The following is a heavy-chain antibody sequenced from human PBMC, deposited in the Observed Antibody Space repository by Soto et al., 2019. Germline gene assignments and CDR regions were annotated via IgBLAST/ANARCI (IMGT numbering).Heavy chain of an antibody. V-gene: IGHV3-23*01. CDR3: AKIIGYGSFDY. CDR2: ISGSGGST. J-gene: IGHJ4*02. Sequence: GLEWVSAISGSGGSTYYADXVKGRFXIXXXXXXXXXXXXXXSLRAEDTAVYYCAKIIGYGSFDYWGQGTLVT. D-gene: IGHD3-10*01.